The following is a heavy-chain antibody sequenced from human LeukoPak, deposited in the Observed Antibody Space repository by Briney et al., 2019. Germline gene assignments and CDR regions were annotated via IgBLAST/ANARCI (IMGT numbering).Heavy chain of an antibody. Sequence: PGGSLTLSCAASGFTFSGHAMHWVRQTPGVGLEWVAIIGNDGRDQHYSESVKGRFTISRDNSKNTLFLQLNSLRPEDTALYLCARDLMWGFDYWGQGTLVTVSS. D-gene: IGHD7-27*01. J-gene: IGHJ4*02. CDR2: IGNDGRDQ. CDR3: ARDLMWGFDY. V-gene: IGHV3-30*02. CDR1: GFTFSGHA.